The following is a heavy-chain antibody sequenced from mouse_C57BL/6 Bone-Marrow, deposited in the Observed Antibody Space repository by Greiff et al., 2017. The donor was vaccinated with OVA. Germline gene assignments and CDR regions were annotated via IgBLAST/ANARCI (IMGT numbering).Heavy chain of an antibody. CDR3: ARAGDYGSSWFAY. Sequence: EVMLVESGGGLVKPGGSLKLSCAASGFTFSSYAMSWVRQTPEKRLEWVATISDGGSYTYYPDNVKGRFTISRDNAKNNLYLQMSHLKSEDTAVYYCARAGDYGSSWFAYWGQGTLVTVSA. V-gene: IGHV5-4*03. D-gene: IGHD1-1*01. CDR2: ISDGGSYT. CDR1: GFTFSSYA. J-gene: IGHJ3*01.